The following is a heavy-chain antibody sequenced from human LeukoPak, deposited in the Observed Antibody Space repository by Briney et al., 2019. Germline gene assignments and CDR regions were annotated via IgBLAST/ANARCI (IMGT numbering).Heavy chain of an antibody. Sequence: PGGSLRLSCAASGFTFSSYWMSWVRQAPGKGLEWVANIKQDGSEKYYVDSVKGRFTISRDNAKNSLYLQMNSLRAEDTAVFYCARCHFWSGYDRAYYYYGMDVWGQGTTVTVSS. D-gene: IGHD3-3*02. J-gene: IGHJ6*02. V-gene: IGHV3-7*01. CDR3: ARCHFWSGYDRAYYYYGMDV. CDR2: IKQDGSEK. CDR1: GFTFSSYW.